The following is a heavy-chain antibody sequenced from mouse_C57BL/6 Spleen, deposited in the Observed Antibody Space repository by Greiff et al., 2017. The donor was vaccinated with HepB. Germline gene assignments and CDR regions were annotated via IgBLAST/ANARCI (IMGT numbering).Heavy chain of an antibody. D-gene: IGHD1-1*01. V-gene: IGHV1-50*01. CDR3: ARDLLNY. CDR1: GYTFTSYW. Sequence: QVQLQQSGAELVKPGASVKLSCKASGYTFTSYWMQWVKQRPGQGLEWIGEIDPSDSYTNYNQKFKGKATLTVDTSSSTAYMQLSSLTSEDSAVYYCARDLLNYWGQGTTLTVSS. J-gene: IGHJ2*01. CDR2: IDPSDSYT.